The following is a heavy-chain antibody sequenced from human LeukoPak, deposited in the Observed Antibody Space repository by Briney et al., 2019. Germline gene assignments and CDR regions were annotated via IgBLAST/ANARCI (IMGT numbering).Heavy chain of an antibody. V-gene: IGHV1-69*05. J-gene: IGHJ4*02. CDR1: GGTFNNSA. CDR2: IMPLFGTA. D-gene: IGHD5-18*01. CDR3: TRAPEWSGYRYGYFDY. Sequence: SVKVSCKTSGGTFNNSAISWVRQAPGQGREWLGGIMPLFGTAGYAQKFQGRVTITKDESTRTVYLELTSLTSDDRTVYYCTRAPEWSGYRYGYFDYWGQGTLVTVSS.